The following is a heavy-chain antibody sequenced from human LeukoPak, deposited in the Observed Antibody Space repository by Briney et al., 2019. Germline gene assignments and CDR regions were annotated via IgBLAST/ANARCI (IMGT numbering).Heavy chain of an antibody. Sequence: SETLSLTCTVSGGSISSYYWTWIRQPPGKGLEWIGYIYYTGATSYNPSLKSRVTISVDTSKKQFSLKLTTVTAADTAVYYCARYGGSGWVIDNWGQGTLVTVSS. V-gene: IGHV4-59*08. CDR2: IYYTGAT. CDR3: ARYGGSGWVIDN. J-gene: IGHJ4*02. D-gene: IGHD6-19*01. CDR1: GGSISSYY.